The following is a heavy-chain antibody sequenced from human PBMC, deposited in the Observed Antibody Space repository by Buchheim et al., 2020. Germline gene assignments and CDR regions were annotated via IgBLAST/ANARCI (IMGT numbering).Heavy chain of an antibody. CDR3: ARENIGYFDWLSSRWFDP. Sequence: QVQLQESGPGLVKPSQTLSLTCTVSGGSISSGGYYWSWIRQHPGKGLEWIGYIYYSGSTYSNPSLKSRVTISVETSKNQFSLKLSSVTAADTAVYYCARENIGYFDWLSSRWFDPWGQGTL. CDR1: GGSISSGGYY. CDR2: IYYSGST. V-gene: IGHV4-31*03. J-gene: IGHJ5*02. D-gene: IGHD3-9*01.